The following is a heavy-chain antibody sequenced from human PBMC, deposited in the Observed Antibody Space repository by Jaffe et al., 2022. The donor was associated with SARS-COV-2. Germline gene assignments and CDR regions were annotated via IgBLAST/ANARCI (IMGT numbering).Heavy chain of an antibody. CDR2: IGPNGGNT. CDR3: ARVRLPYYDFWSSFDY. CDR1: GYTFTSFY. V-gene: IGHV1-46*01. Sequence: QVQLVQSGTAVKKPGASVTISCEASGYTFTSFYIHWVRQAPGQGLQWMGMIGPNGGNTRYAQRFQDRVTMTRDTSTRTVYMDLRGLTSEDTAVYYCARVRLPYYDFWSSFDYWGQGSLVTVSS. J-gene: IGHJ4*02. D-gene: IGHD3-3*01.